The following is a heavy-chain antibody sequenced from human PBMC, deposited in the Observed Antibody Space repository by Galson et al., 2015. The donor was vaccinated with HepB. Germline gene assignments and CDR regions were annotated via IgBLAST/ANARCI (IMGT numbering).Heavy chain of an antibody. Sequence: SLRLSCAASGFTFSGAGIHWVRLASGKGLEWVGRSRNGAKNYATAYAASVRGRFTVSRDDSKNMAYLQMNSLKTEDTAVYYCTTDVYYSTYWSWLDPWGQGTLVTVSS. CDR3: TTDVYYSTYWSWLDP. CDR1: GFTFSGAG. CDR2: SRNGAKNYAT. J-gene: IGHJ5*02. V-gene: IGHV3-73*01. D-gene: IGHD5-24*01.